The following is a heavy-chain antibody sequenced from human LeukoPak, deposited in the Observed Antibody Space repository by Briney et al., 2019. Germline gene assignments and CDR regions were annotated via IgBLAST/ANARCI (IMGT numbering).Heavy chain of an antibody. CDR3: ARDHTIWFGEAQGPDSWFDP. D-gene: IGHD3-10*01. J-gene: IGHJ5*02. V-gene: IGHV3-7*01. CDR1: GFTFSNYW. CDR2: IKQDGSEK. Sequence: GGSPRLSCAASGFTFSNYWMSWVRQAPGKGLEWVANIKQDGSEKYYVDSVKGRFTISRDNAKNSLYLQMNSLRAEDTAVYYCARDHTIWFGEAQGPDSWFDPWGQGTLVTVSS.